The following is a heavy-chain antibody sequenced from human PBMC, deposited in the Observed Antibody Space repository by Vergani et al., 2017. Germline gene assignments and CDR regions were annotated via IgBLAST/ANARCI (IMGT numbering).Heavy chain of an antibody. Sequence: EVQLVQSGAEVKKPGESLKISCKGSGYSFSTYWIGWVRQMPGKGLEWMGIIYPGDSDTRYSPSFQGQVTISADKSISTAYLQWSSLTASDTAMYYCARHSRYGYNSAGGYYWGQGTLVTVSS. CDR2: IYPGDSDT. CDR3: ARHSRYGYNSAGGYY. D-gene: IGHD5-24*01. V-gene: IGHV5-51*01. J-gene: IGHJ4*02. CDR1: GYSFSTYW.